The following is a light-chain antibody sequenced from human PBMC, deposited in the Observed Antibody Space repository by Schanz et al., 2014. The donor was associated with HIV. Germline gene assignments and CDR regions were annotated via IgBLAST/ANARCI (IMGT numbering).Light chain of an antibody. V-gene: IGLV1-44*01. CDR3: AAWDDSLTGVV. Sequence: QSVLTQPPSASGTPGQRVAISCSGSSSNLGSNAVNWFHHLPGTAPKLLIYNSYHRPSGVPDRLSGSGSGTSASLAISGLQAEDEADFFCAAWDDSLTGVVFGGGTKLTVL. CDR1: SSNLGSNA. CDR2: NSY. J-gene: IGLJ2*01.